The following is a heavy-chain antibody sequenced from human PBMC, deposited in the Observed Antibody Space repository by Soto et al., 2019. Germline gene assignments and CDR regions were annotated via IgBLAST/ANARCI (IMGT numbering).Heavy chain of an antibody. CDR1: GYTFTDYW. CDR2: IYPGDSDT. V-gene: IGHV5-51*01. CDR3: AREVVVFGVIIPTPMDV. J-gene: IGHJ6*02. D-gene: IGHD3-22*01. Sequence: GESLKISCKGSGYTFTDYWIGWVRQLPGKGLEWMGIIYPGDSDTRYSPSFQGHVTITVDKSTNTAYLQWNTLRASDTAMYYCAREVVVFGVIIPTPMDVWGQGTTVTVSS.